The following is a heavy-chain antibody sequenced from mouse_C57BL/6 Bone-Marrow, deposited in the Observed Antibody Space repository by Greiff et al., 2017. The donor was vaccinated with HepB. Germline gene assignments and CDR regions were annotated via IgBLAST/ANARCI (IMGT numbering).Heavy chain of an antibody. D-gene: IGHD1-1*01. Sequence: EVQLVESGPGLVKPSQSLSLTCSVTGYSITSGYFWYVIRQFPGNKLEWMGFISHDGSNNYNPSLKNRNTITRDTSKNQLLLKLNAVTAEDTATYYCARAVVGDYYAMDYWGQGTSVTVSS. CDR2: ISHDGSN. J-gene: IGHJ4*01. CDR1: GYSITSGYF. CDR3: ARAVVGDYYAMDY. V-gene: IGHV3-6*01.